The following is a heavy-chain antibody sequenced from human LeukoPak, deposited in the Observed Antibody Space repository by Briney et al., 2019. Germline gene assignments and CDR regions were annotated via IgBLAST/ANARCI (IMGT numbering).Heavy chain of an antibody. V-gene: IGHV3-48*04. Sequence: PGGSLRLSCAVSGFTFSYYDMNWVRQAPGKGLEWVSYISSGSGTMFYADSVKGRSTISRDNAKNSLYLQMNSLRAEDTAVYYCARTVRYFDWSPHYFDYWGQGTLVTVSS. CDR1: GFTFSYYD. J-gene: IGHJ4*02. CDR3: ARTVRYFDWSPHYFDY. CDR2: ISSGSGTM. D-gene: IGHD3-9*01.